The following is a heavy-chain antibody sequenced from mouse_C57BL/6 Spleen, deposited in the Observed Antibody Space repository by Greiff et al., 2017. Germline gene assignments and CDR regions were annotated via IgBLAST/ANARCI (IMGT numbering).Heavy chain of an antibody. CDR2: IYPRSGNT. V-gene: IGHV1-81*01. D-gene: IGHD2-4*01. J-gene: IGHJ4*01. CDR1: GYTFTSHG. CDR3: ARLGDYDGYAMDY. Sequence: VQLVESGAELARPGASVKLSCKASGYTFTSHGISWVKQRTGQGLEWIGEIYPRSGNTYYNEKFKGKATLTADKSSSTAYMELRSLTSEDSAVYFCARLGDYDGYAMDYWGQGTSVTVSS.